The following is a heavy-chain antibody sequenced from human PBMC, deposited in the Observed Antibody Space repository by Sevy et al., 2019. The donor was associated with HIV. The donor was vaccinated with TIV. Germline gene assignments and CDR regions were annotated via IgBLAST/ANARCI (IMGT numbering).Heavy chain of an antibody. J-gene: IGHJ4*02. D-gene: IGHD2-8*01. Sequence: GRSLRLSCAASGFTFSSFAMGWIRQAPGKGLDWISVISGTGDYTYDADSVKGRFTISRDNSKNTLFLQMNSLRVEVTTIFYCAKKMGAWSCMAFLVDYWGQGTLVTVSS. CDR3: AKKMGAWSCMAFLVDY. V-gene: IGHV3-23*01. CDR2: ISGTGDYT. CDR1: GFTFSSFA.